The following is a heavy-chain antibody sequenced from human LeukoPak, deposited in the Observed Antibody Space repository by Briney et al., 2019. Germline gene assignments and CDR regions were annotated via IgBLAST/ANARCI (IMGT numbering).Heavy chain of an antibody. V-gene: IGHV1-24*01. CDR2: FDPEDGET. J-gene: IGHJ4*02. Sequence: GASVKVSCKVSGYTLTELSMHWVRQAPGKGLEWMGGFDPEDGETIYAQKFQGRVSMTEDTSTDTVYMELSSLRSEDTAVYYCATIADYGPRGVDYWGQGTLVTVSS. CDR3: ATIADYGPRGVDY. CDR1: GYTLTELS. D-gene: IGHD4/OR15-4a*01.